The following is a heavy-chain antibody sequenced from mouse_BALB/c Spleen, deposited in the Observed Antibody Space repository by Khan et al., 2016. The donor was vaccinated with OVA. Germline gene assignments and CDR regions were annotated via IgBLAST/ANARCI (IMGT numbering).Heavy chain of an antibody. CDR1: GYTFTSYV. J-gene: IGHJ2*01. V-gene: IGHV1S136*01. CDR3: AKNERSDVCFDY. CDR2: IYPFNDDT. Sequence: VQLQQPSPELVKPGASVKMSCKASGYTFTSYVMHWVKQKPGQGLEWVGYIYPFNDDTKYNEKFKGKATLTSDKSSSTAYMELSSLTSEDSAVYFCAKNERSDVCFDYWGQGTT.